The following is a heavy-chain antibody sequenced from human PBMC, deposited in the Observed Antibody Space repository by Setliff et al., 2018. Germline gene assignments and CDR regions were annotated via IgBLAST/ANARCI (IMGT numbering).Heavy chain of an antibody. CDR3: ARELRSPFWHIDY. V-gene: IGHV1-69*13. D-gene: IGHD3-16*01. CDR2: IIPLLETA. CDR1: GDTFSTYA. J-gene: IGHJ4*02. Sequence: ASVKVSCKASGDTFSTYALSWVRQAPGQGLEWMGGIIPLLETAKYAQKFQGRVTITADRSTNTVQMQVSSLRSEDTAVYYCARELRSPFWHIDYWGQGTLVTISS.